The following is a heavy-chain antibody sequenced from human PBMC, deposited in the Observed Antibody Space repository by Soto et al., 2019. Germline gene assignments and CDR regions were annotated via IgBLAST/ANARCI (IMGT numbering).Heavy chain of an antibody. CDR1: WDSLASYA. J-gene: IGHJ3*02. CDR3: ARDISQRAGVMDAFDI. D-gene: IGHD1-1*01. Sequence: ASAKVSCKASWDSLASYAMHWVRQSPEQRLEWMGFINAGNGNTKYSQKFQGRVTITRDTSASTAYMELSSMRSEDTAVYYCARDISQRAGVMDAFDIWGQGTMVTV. V-gene: IGHV1-3*01. CDR2: INAGNGNT.